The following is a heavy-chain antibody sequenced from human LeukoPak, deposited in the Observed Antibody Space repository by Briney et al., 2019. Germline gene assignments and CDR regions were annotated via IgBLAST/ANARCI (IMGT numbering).Heavy chain of an antibody. CDR2: IYSGGST. J-gene: IGHJ4*02. Sequence: GGSLRLSCAASGFTVSSNYISWVRQAPGKGLEWVSVIYSGGSTYYADSVKGRFTISRDNSKNTLYLQMNSLSAEDTAVYYCAKEGHTEAVGAKVDDWGQGTMVTVSA. CDR3: AKEGHTEAVGAKVDD. V-gene: IGHV3-53*05. CDR1: GFTVSSNY. D-gene: IGHD6-13*01.